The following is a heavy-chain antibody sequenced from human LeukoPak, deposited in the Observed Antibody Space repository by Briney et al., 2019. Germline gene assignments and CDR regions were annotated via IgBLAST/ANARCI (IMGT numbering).Heavy chain of an antibody. V-gene: IGHV3-21*01. CDR2: FTSRSGTI. J-gene: IGHJ4*02. CDR1: GFTFSSYS. CDR3: ARESSGIAATDKIDF. D-gene: IGHD6-13*01. Sequence: GGSLRLSCAASGFTFSSYSMNWVRQAPGKGLEWVSSFTSRSGTIYYADSVKGRFTISRDNAKNSLFLQMSSLRVEDTAVYYCARESSGIAATDKIDFWGQGTLVTVSS.